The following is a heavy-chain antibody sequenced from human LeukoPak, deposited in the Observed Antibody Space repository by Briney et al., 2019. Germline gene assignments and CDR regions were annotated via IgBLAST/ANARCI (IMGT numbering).Heavy chain of an antibody. V-gene: IGHV4-39*07. CDR1: GGSISSSSYS. Sequence: PSETLSLTCTVSGGSISSSSYSWGWIRPPPGKGLEWIVSIYYSGSTYYNPSLKSRVTISVDTSKNQFSLKLSSVTAADTAVYYCAREYYYDSSGWFPFDYWGQGTLVTVSS. CDR2: IYYSGST. D-gene: IGHD3-22*01. J-gene: IGHJ4*02. CDR3: AREYYYDSSGWFPFDY.